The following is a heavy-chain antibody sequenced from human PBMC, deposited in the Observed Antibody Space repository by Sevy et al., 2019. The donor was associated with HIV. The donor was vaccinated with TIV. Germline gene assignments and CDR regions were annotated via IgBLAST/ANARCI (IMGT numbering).Heavy chain of an antibody. CDR2: FDPEDGET. CDR1: GYTLTELS. Sequence: ASVKVSCKVSGYTLTELSMHWVRQAPGKGLEWTGGFDPEDGETIYAQKFQGRVTMTEDTSTDTAYMELSSLRSEDTAVYYCATLDFWSDYPLYGMDVWGQGTTVTVSS. V-gene: IGHV1-24*01. D-gene: IGHD3-3*01. CDR3: ATLDFWSDYPLYGMDV. J-gene: IGHJ6*02.